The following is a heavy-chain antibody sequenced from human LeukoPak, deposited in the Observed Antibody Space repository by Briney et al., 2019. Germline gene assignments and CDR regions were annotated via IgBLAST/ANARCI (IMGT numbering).Heavy chain of an antibody. J-gene: IGHJ6*02. CDR2: ISGSGGST. V-gene: IGHV3-23*01. D-gene: IGHD2-15*01. CDR3: AKTNLKYCSGGSCSPGGMDV. Sequence: PGGSLRLSCAASGFTFSSFAMSWVRQAPGKGLEWVSTISGSGGSTYYADSVKGRFTISRDNFKNTLYLQMSSLRAEDTAVYYCAKTNLKYCSGGSCSPGGMDVWGQGTTVTVSS. CDR1: GFTFSSFA.